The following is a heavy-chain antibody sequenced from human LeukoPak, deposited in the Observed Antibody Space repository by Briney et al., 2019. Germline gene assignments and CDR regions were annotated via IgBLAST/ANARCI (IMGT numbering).Heavy chain of an antibody. V-gene: IGHV1-18*01. CDR3: ARDRGRYFDWFGFDY. J-gene: IGHJ4*02. Sequence: ASVKVSCKASGYTFTSYGISWVRQAPGQGLEWIGWISAYNGNTNYAHKLQGRVTMTTDTSTSTAYMELRSLRSDDTAVYYCARDRGRYFDWFGFDYWGQGTLVTVSS. CDR2: ISAYNGNT. D-gene: IGHD3-9*01. CDR1: GYTFTSYG.